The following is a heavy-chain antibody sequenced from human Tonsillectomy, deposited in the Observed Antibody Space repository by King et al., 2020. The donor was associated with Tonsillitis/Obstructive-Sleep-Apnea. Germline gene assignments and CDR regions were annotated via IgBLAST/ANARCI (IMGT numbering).Heavy chain of an antibody. CDR1: GFTFDDYA. D-gene: IGHD1-20*01. V-gene: IGHV3-9*01. Sequence: VQLVESGGGLVQPGRSLRLSCAASGFTFDDYAMHWVRHAPGKGLEWVSGISWNSGNIGYGDSVKGRFTISRDNAKNSLYLQMNSLRAEDTALYYCAKDISPGITGSYPMDVWGKGTTVTVSS. CDR2: ISWNSGNI. J-gene: IGHJ6*03. CDR3: AKDISPGITGSYPMDV.